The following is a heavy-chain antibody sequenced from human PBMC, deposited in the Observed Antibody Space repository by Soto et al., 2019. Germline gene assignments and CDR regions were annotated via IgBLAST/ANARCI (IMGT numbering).Heavy chain of an antibody. V-gene: IGHV3-73*01. J-gene: IGHJ4*02. CDR2: IRSKPNSDAT. Sequence: EVQLVESGGGLVKPGGSLRVSCAASGFTFSGSAIHWVRQASGKGLEWVGRIRSKPNSDATAYAVSVKGRFTISRDDSRNTAYLQMNSLKTEDTAVYYCARGLYDFWSGHPKRLDYWGQGTVVTVSS. CDR1: GFTFSGSA. CDR3: ARGLYDFWSGHPKRLDY. D-gene: IGHD3-3*01.